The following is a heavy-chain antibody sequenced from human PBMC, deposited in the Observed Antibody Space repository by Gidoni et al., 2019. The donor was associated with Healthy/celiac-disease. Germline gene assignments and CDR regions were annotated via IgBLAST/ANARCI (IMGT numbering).Heavy chain of an antibody. CDR3: ARDRTYYYGSGSVPGYYYYGMDV. V-gene: IGHV3-30-3*01. J-gene: IGHJ6*02. D-gene: IGHD3-10*01. CDR1: GFTFSSYA. Sequence: QVQLVESGGGVVQPGRSLRLSCAASGFTFSSYAMHWVRQAPGKGLEWVAVISYDGSNKYYADSVKGRFTISRDNSKNTLYLQMNSLRAEDTAVYYCARDRTYYYGSGSVPGYYYYGMDVWGQGTTVTVSS. CDR2: ISYDGSNK.